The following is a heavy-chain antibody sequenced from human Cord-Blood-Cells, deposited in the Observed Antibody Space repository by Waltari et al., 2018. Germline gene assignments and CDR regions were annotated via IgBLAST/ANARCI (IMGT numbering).Heavy chain of an antibody. J-gene: IGHJ3*02. V-gene: IGHV1-18*01. CDR2: GNT. CDR3: ARDPRYYYDSSGDAFDI. Sequence: GNTNYAQKLQGRVTMTTDTSTSTAYMELRSLRSDDTAVYYCARDPRYYYDSSGDAFDIWGQGTMVTVSS. D-gene: IGHD3-22*01.